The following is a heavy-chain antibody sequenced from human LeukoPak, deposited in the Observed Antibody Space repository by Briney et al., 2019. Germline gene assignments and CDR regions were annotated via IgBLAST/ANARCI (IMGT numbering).Heavy chain of an antibody. J-gene: IGHJ4*02. CDR3: ARVEAYYYDSSGYYPLDY. V-gene: IGHV3-48*01. CDR2: ISSSSSTI. Sequence: GGSLRLSCAASGFTFSSYSINWVRQAPGKGLEWVSYISSSSSTIYYADSVKGRFTISRDNAKNSLYLQMNSLRAEDTAVYYCARVEAYYYDSSGYYPLDYWGQGTLVTVSS. CDR1: GFTFSSYS. D-gene: IGHD3-22*01.